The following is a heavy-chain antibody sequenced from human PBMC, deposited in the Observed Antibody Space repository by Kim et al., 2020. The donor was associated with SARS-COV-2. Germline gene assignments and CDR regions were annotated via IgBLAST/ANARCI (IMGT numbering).Heavy chain of an antibody. CDR2: INTGNGDT. CDR3: ARFQACWSSTRVLYYGMDV. CDR1: GYTFTSYA. J-gene: IGHJ6*02. D-gene: IGHD6-13*01. Sequence: ASVKVSCKASGYTFTSYAMHWVRQAPGQRLEWMGWINTGNGDTKYSQKFQGRVTITRDTSASTAYMELSSLRSEDTAVYYCARFQACWSSTRVLYYGMDVWGQGTTVTVAS. V-gene: IGHV1-3*04.